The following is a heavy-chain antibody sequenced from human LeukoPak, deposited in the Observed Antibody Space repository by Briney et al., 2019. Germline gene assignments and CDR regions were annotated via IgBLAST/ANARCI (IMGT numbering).Heavy chain of an antibody. CDR3: ARVLYSMSIDY. J-gene: IGHJ4*02. CDR1: GGSISSYY. D-gene: IGHD2-8*01. CDR2: IYYSGST. V-gene: IGHV4-59*01. Sequence: PSETLSLTCTVSGGSISSYYWSWTRQPPGKGLEWIGYIYYSGSTNYNPSLKSRVTISVDTSKNQFSLKLSSVTAAGTAVYYCARVLYSMSIDYWGQGTLVTVSS.